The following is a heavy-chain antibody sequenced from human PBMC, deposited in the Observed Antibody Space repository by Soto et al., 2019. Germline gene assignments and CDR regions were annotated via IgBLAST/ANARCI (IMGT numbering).Heavy chain of an antibody. CDR3: ARSRDTAMVTYWYFDL. Sequence: QVQLVQSGAEVKKPGSSVKVSCKASGGTFSSYAISWVRQAPGQGLKWMGGIIPIFGTANYAQKFQGRVTITADESTSTAYMELSSLRSEDTAVYYCARSRDTAMVTYWYFDLWGRGTLVTVSS. V-gene: IGHV1-69*12. CDR2: IIPIFGTA. J-gene: IGHJ2*01. CDR1: GGTFSSYA. D-gene: IGHD5-18*01.